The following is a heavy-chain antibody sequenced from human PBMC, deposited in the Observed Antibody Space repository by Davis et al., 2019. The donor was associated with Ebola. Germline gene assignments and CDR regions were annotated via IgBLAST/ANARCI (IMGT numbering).Heavy chain of an antibody. CDR1: GGTITSGYYY. V-gene: IGHV4-61*01. Sequence: SETLSLTCTVSGGTITSGYYYCSLCWQPPGKGLAWIGYIYYSGSTNYNPSLKSRVTISVETSKNQFYLKLSSMTASDTAVYFCARLDFSDAFDVWGQGTMVIASS. CDR2: IYYSGST. CDR3: ARLDFSDAFDV. D-gene: IGHD3/OR15-3a*01. J-gene: IGHJ3*01.